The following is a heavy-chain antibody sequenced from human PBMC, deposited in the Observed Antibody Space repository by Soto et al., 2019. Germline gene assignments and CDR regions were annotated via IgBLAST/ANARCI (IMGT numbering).Heavy chain of an antibody. J-gene: IGHJ4*02. CDR2: IYYSGST. CDR3: ARQGWSRYCSSTSCQRTFDY. CDR1: GGSISSSSYY. V-gene: IGHV4-39*01. Sequence: PSETLSLTCTVSGGSISSSSYYWGWIRQPPGKGLEWIGSIYYSGSTYYNPSLKSRVTISVDTSKNQFSLKLSSVTAADTAVYYCARQGWSRYCSSTSCQRTFDYWGQGTLVTVSS. D-gene: IGHD2-2*01.